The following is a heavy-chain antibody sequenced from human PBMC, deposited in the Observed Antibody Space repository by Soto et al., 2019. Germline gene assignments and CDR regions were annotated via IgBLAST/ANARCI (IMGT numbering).Heavy chain of an antibody. J-gene: IGHJ4*02. CDR3: ARRWGSSFDY. CDR2: IYYSGST. V-gene: IGHV4-39*01. Sequence: SETLSLTCAVSGGSISSYYWGWIRRPPGKGLEWIGSIYYSGSTYYNPSLKSRVTISVDTSKNQFSLKLSSVTSADTAVYYCARRWGSSFDYWGQGTLVTVSS. D-gene: IGHD7-27*01. CDR1: GGSISSYY.